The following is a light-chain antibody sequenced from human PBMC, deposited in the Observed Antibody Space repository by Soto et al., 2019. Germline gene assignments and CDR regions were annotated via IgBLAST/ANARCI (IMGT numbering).Light chain of an antibody. V-gene: IGLV2-8*01. CDR2: EVS. Sequence: QSVLTQPPSASGSPGQSVAISCSGTSSDVGGYSYVSWYQQHPGKAPKLMIYEVSKRPSGVPDRFSGSKSGNTASLTVSGLQAEDEADYYCSSYARNRAVLFGGGTKLTVL. CDR3: SSYARNRAVL. CDR1: SSDVGGYSY. J-gene: IGLJ2*01.